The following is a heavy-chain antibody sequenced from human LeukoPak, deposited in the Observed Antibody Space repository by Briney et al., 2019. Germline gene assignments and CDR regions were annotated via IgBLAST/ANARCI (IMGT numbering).Heavy chain of an antibody. CDR1: GGSISSYY. CDR3: AREGEYYGSGSYCDY. Sequence: SETLSLTCTVSGGSISSYYWSWIRQPPGKGLEWIGYIYYSGSTNYNPSLKSRVTISVDTSKNQFSLRLTSVTAADTAVYYCAREGEYYGSGSYCDYWGQGTLVTVSS. J-gene: IGHJ4*02. V-gene: IGHV4-59*12. CDR2: IYYSGST. D-gene: IGHD3-10*01.